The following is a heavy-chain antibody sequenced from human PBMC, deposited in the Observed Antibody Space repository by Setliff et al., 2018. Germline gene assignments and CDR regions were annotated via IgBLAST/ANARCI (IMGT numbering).Heavy chain of an antibody. V-gene: IGHV1-18*01. CDR1: GYTFTNYA. CDR3: SRLVRYCTRTSCQRASGEDY. Sequence: ASVKVSCKASGYTFTNYAINWVRQAPGQGLGWVGWISAYSGNTYYAQKFQGRVTMTTDTSTATAYLELRSLRSDDTAVYYCSRLVRYCTRTSCQRASGEDYWGQGTLVTVS. J-gene: IGHJ4*02. CDR2: ISAYSGNT. D-gene: IGHD2-2*01.